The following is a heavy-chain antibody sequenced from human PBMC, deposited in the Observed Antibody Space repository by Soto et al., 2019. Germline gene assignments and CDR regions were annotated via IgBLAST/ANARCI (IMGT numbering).Heavy chain of an antibody. Sequence: QVQLVQSGAEVKKPGSSVKVSCKASGGTFSSYTISWVRQAPGQGLEWMGRIIPILGIANYAQKFQGRVTITADKSTSTAYMELSSLRSEDTAVYYCARGGSGSYSNYFDYWGQGTLVTVSS. J-gene: IGHJ4*02. CDR1: GGTFSSYT. CDR2: IIPILGIA. CDR3: ARGGSGSYSNYFDY. V-gene: IGHV1-69*02. D-gene: IGHD3-10*01.